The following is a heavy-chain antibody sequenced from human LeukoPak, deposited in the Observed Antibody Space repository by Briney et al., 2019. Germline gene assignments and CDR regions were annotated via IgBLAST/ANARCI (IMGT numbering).Heavy chain of an antibody. CDR1: GFTFGTYA. CDR3: ARGDDSQQRNDALDI. V-gene: IGHV3-21*03. D-gene: IGHD3-16*01. J-gene: IGHJ3*02. Sequence: GGSLRLSCAASGFTFGTYAMNWVRQAPGKGLDWVSSISRHSADIYYADSVSGRFTISRDNAKNSVFLQMNSLRAEDTAVYYCARGDDSQQRNDALDIWGQGTMVTVSS. CDR2: ISRHSADI.